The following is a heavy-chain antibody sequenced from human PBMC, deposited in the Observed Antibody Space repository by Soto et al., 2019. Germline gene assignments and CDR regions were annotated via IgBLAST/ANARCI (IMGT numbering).Heavy chain of an antibody. Sequence: QVQLVQSGAEEKKPGASVKVSCKASGYTFTSYAMHWVRQAPGQRLEWMGWINAGNGNTKYSQKFHGRVTITRDTSASTAYMELSSLRSEDTAVYYCARERDLYSSYYGMDVWGQGPTVTVSS. CDR1: GYTFTSYA. V-gene: IGHV1-3*05. CDR2: INAGNGNT. CDR3: ARERDLYSSYYGMDV. J-gene: IGHJ6*02.